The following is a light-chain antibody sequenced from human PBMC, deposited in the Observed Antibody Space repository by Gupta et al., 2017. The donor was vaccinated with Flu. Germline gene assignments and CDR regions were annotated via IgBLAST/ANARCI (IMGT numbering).Light chain of an antibody. CDR2: DAS. V-gene: IGKV3D-20*01. J-gene: IGKJ5*01. CDR3: QQYAGSPFS. CDR1: QSINSNY. Sequence: EIVLTQSPATLSLSPGERATLSCGASQSINSNYLAWYQKKPGLAPRLLIYDASSRATGIPDRFSGSGSGTDFTLTISRLEPEDFAVYYCQQYAGSPFSFGQGTRLEIK.